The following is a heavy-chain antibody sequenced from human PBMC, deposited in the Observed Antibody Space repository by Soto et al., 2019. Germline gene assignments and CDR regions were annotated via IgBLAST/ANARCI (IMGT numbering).Heavy chain of an antibody. V-gene: IGHV1-69*13. J-gene: IGHJ3*02. CDR3: AGPTYYYDSSGYFDAFDI. Sequence: GASVKVSCKANGGDFSSYAISWVRQAPGQGLEWMGGIIPIFGTANYAQKFQGRVTITADESTSTAYMELSSLRSEDTAVYYCAGPTYYYDSSGYFDAFDIWGQGTMVTVSS. D-gene: IGHD3-22*01. CDR2: IIPIFGTA. CDR1: GGDFSSYA.